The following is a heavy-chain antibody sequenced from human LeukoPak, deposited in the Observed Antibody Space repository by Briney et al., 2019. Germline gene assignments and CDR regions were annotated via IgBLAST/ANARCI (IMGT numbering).Heavy chain of an antibody. CDR2: IYYSGST. D-gene: IGHD6-19*01. V-gene: IGHV4-59*01. J-gene: IGHJ4*02. CDR1: GGSISGYY. CDR3: ARDRSLDY. Sequence: SETLSLTCTVSGGSISGYYWSWIRQPPGKGLEWIGYIYYSGSTNYNPCLKSRVTISVDTSKNQFSLKLSSVTAADTAVYYCARDRSLDYWGQGTLVTVSS.